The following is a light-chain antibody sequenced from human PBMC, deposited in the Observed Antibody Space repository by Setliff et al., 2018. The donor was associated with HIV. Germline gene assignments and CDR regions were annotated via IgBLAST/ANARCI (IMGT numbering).Light chain of an antibody. V-gene: IGLV1-40*01. CDR2: GNN. J-gene: IGLJ1*01. Sequence: QPALAQPPSVSGAPGQRVTISCTGGNSKIGANYDVHWYQQLPGTEPKLLIYGNNNRLSVVTDQFSGSKSVTSASLAITVLQVEDVADYYCQSYDSILTGSYVFGTGTKFTVL. CDR3: QSYDSILTGSYV. CDR1: NSKIGANYD.